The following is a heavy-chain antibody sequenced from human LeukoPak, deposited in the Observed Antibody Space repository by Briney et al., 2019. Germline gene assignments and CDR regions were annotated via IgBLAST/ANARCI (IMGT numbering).Heavy chain of an antibody. CDR1: GGSIRSSYYY. V-gene: IGHV4-39*02. Sequence: SETLSLTCTVSGGSIRSSYYYWGWIRQPPGKGLEWIGSIYDSGSTYYNPSLKSRVTISVDTSKNQFSLKLNSVTAADTAVYYCARDAAAGTDGMDVWGQGTTVTVSS. D-gene: IGHD6-13*01. CDR3: ARDAAAGTDGMDV. J-gene: IGHJ6*02. CDR2: IYDSGST.